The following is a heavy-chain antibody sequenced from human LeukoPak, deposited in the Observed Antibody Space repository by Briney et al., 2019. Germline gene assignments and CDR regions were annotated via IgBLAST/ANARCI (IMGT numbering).Heavy chain of an antibody. V-gene: IGHV3-23*01. Sequence: GGSLRLSCAASGFTFSIYAMSWVRQAPGKGLEWVSAISGSGGSTYYADSVKGRFTISRDNSKNTLYLHMNSLIADDTAVYYCAKIAVAGRTSGYWGQGTLVTVSS. CDR1: GFTFSIYA. J-gene: IGHJ4*02. D-gene: IGHD6-19*01. CDR3: AKIAVAGRTSGY. CDR2: ISGSGGST.